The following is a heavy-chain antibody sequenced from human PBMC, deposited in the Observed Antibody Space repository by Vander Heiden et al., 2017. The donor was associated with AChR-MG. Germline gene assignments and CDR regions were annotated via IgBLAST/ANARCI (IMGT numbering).Heavy chain of an antibody. CDR3: AKDKSHDYGDYGCFDY. CDR1: GSTFSSYG. Sequence: QVQLVESGGGVVQPGRSLRLSCAASGSTFSSYGMHWVRQAPGKGLEWVAVISYDGSNKYYADSVKGRFTISRDNSKNTLYLQMNSLRAEDTAVYYCAKDKSHDYGDYGCFDYWGQGTLVTVSS. V-gene: IGHV3-30*18. J-gene: IGHJ4*02. CDR2: ISYDGSNK. D-gene: IGHD4-17*01.